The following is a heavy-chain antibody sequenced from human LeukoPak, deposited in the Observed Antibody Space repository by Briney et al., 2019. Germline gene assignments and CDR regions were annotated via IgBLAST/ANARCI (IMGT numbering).Heavy chain of an antibody. D-gene: IGHD5-12*01. Sequence: QLGGPLRLSCAASGFTFSSYAMSWVRQAPGKGLEWVSTISGSGGGTYYTDSVKGRFTISRDNSKNTLYLQLNSLRAEETAVYYCAKVVYSGYGPADYWGQGTLVTVSS. CDR3: AKVVYSGYGPADY. CDR1: GFTFSSYA. V-gene: IGHV3-23*01. CDR2: ISGSGGGT. J-gene: IGHJ4*02.